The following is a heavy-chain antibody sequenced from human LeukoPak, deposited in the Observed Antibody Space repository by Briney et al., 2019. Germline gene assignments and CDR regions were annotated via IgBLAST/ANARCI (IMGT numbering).Heavy chain of an antibody. CDR1: GYTFTRYY. J-gene: IGHJ6*03. CDR2: INPNSGGT. CDR3: ASLSTVTTHYYYMDV. V-gene: IGHV1-2*02. D-gene: IGHD4-17*01. Sequence: ASVKVSCKASGYTFTRYYMHWVRQAPGQGLEWMGWINPNSGGTDYAQKFQGRVTMTRDTSISTAYMELSRLRSDDTAVYYCASLSTVTTHYYYMDVWGKGTTVTVSS.